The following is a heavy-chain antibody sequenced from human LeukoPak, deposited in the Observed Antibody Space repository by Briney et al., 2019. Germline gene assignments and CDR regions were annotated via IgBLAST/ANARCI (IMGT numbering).Heavy chain of an antibody. CDR1: GFTFSSYE. D-gene: IGHD6-19*01. CDR2: ISSSGSTI. V-gene: IGHV3-48*03. Sequence: PGGSLRLSCAASGFTFSSYEMNWVRQAPGKGLEWVSYISSSGSTIYYADSVKGRFTISRDNAKNSLYLQMNSLRAEDTAVYYCARDPERLVPGGVDYWGQGTLVTVSS. J-gene: IGHJ4*02. CDR3: ARDPERLVPGGVDY.